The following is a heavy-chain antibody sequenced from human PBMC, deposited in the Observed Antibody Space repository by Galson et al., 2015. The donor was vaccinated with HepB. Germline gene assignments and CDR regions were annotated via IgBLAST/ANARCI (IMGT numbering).Heavy chain of an antibody. CDR2: INDDGSQK. V-gene: IGHV3-7*01. CDR1: GFMLSSHW. CDR3: TRDVGVAVLGSFDI. D-gene: IGHD6-19*01. J-gene: IGHJ3*02. Sequence: SLRLSCAASGFMLSSHWMSWVRQAPGKGLEWVASINDDGSQKHYLDSVKGRFTVSRDNGKNSLHLQMNSLRAEDTAVYYCTRDVGVAVLGSFDIWGQGTMVTVSS.